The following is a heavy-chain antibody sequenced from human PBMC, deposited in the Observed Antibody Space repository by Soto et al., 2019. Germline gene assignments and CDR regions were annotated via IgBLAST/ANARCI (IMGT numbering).Heavy chain of an antibody. J-gene: IGHJ5*02. Sequence: SETLSLTCAVSGGSISSGGYSWSWIRQPPGKGLEWIGYIYYSGSTYYNPSLKSRVTISVDTSKNQFSLKLSSVTAADTAVYYCASPKIAFYNWFDPWGHGTLVTVSS. V-gene: IGHV4-30-2*03. CDR1: GGSISSGGYS. D-gene: IGHD3-3*02. CDR3: ASPKIAFYNWFDP. CDR2: IYYSGST.